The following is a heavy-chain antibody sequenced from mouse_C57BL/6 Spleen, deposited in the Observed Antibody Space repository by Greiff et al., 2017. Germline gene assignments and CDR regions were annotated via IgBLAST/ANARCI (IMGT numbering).Heavy chain of an antibody. V-gene: IGHV1-26*01. J-gene: IGHJ2*01. CDR1: GYTFTDYY. D-gene: IGHD1-1*01. CDR3: ASEVLRYYFDY. CDR2: INPNNGGT. Sequence: VQLQQSGPELVKPGASVKISCKASGYTFTDYYMNWVKQSHGKSLEWIGDINPNNGGTSYNQKFKGKATLTVDKSSSTAYMELRSLTSEDSAVYYCASEVLRYYFDYWGQGTTLTVSS.